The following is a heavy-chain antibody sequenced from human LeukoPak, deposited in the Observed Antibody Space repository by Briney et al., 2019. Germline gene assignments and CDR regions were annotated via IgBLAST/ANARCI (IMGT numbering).Heavy chain of an antibody. V-gene: IGHV4-59*01. J-gene: IGHJ6*03. D-gene: IGHD2-15*01. Sequence: PSETLSLTSTVSGGSINSYYWSWIRQPPGKGLERIGYIYYSGSTNYNPPLKSRVTISVDTSKNQFSLKLSSVTAADTAVYYCARVRGAATPVYYYYMDVWGKGTTVTVSS. CDR1: GGSINSYY. CDR3: ARVRGAATPVYYYYMDV. CDR2: IYYSGST.